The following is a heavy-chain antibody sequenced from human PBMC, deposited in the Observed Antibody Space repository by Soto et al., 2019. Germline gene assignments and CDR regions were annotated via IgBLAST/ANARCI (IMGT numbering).Heavy chain of an antibody. J-gene: IGHJ3*02. CDR3: ARVSPALAAFDI. V-gene: IGHV1-69*13. Sequence: SVKVSCKASGGTFSSYAISWVRQAPGQGLEWMGGIIPIFGTADYAQKFQGRVTITADESTSTDYMELSSLRSEETDVYYCARVSPALAAFDIWGQGKMVTVS. CDR2: IIPIFGTA. D-gene: IGHD2-2*01. CDR1: GGTFSSYA.